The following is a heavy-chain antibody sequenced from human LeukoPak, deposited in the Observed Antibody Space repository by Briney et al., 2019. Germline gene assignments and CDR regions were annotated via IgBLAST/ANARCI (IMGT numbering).Heavy chain of an antibody. J-gene: IGHJ4*02. D-gene: IGHD4-17*01. CDR3: IRQNDYGDFRFGY. V-gene: IGHV3-73*01. CDR1: GFTFSGSA. CDR2: IRSKANNYAT. Sequence: PGGSLRLSCAAPGFTFSGSAVNWVRQASGKGPEWVGRIRSKANNYATAYIVSVKGRFTISRDDSKNTAYLQMNSLKTEDTAVYYYIRQNDYGDFRFGYWGQGSLVTVSS.